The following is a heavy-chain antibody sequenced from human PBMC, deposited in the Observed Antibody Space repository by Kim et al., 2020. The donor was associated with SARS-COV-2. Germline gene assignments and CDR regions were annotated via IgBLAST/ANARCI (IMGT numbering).Heavy chain of an antibody. CDR3: ARDRGLLWFGEGFDP. V-gene: IGHV1-3*01. CDR1: GYTFTSYA. CDR2: INAGNGNT. D-gene: IGHD3-10*01. J-gene: IGHJ5*02. Sequence: ASVKVSCKASGYTFTSYAMHWVRQAPGQRLEWMGWINAGNGNTKYSQKFQGRVTITRDTSASTAYMELSSLRSEDTAVYYCARDRGLLWFGEGFDPWGQGTLVTVSS.